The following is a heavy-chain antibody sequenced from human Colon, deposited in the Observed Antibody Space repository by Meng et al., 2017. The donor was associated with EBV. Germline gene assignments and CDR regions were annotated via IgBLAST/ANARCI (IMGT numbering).Heavy chain of an antibody. J-gene: IGHJ4*02. D-gene: IGHD6-19*01. Sequence: QVQLPVSGPGLVKPSQTLALTCTVSGGSVSSGGDYWTWIRQHPGKGLEWFGHIYYSGSTFYNPSLKRRVIISIDTSKNQFSLNLRSVTAADTAVYYCARVSSGWDYFDYWGQGTLVTVSS. CDR2: IYYSGST. CDR3: ARVSSGWDYFDY. V-gene: IGHV4-31*03. CDR1: GGSVSSGGDY.